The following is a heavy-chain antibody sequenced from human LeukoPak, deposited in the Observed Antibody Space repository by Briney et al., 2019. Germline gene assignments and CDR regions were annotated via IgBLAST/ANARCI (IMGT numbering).Heavy chain of an antibody. D-gene: IGHD6-6*01. J-gene: IGHJ4*02. Sequence: SETLSLTCTVYGGSISTYYWSWIRPRDGQGLEWIGNIHTSGNTDYSPSLKSRVTMSVDTSKSQFSLKLSSVTAADTAVYYCAREGSMTARPFVSIDYWGQGTLVTISS. CDR1: GGSISTYY. CDR3: AREGSMTARPFVSIDY. CDR2: IHTSGNT. V-gene: IGHV4-4*07.